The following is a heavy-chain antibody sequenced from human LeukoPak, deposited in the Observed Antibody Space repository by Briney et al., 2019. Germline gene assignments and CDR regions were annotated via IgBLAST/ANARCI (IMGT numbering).Heavy chain of an antibody. V-gene: IGHV3-23*01. CDR3: AKDGGGNYYDSSGYYFPDY. J-gene: IGHJ4*02. CDR1: GFTFSSSA. Sequence: GGSLRLSCAASGFTFSSSAMSWVRQAPRKGLEWVSAISGSGGSTYYADSVKGRFTISRDNSKNTLYLQMNSLRAEDTAVYYCAKDGGGNYYDSSGYYFPDYWGQGTLVTVSS. CDR2: ISGSGGST. D-gene: IGHD3-22*01.